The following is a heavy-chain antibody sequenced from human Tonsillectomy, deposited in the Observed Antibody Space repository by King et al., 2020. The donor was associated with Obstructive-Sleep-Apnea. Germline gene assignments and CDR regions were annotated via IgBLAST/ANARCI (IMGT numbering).Heavy chain of an antibody. CDR3: ARGDGYNHDAFDI. D-gene: IGHD5-24*01. V-gene: IGHV3-33*01. J-gene: IGHJ3*02. Sequence: VQLVESGGGVVQPGRSLRLSCAASGFTFSSYGMHWVRQAPGKGLEWVAVIWYDGSNKYYGDSVKGRFTISRDNSKNTLYLQMISLRAEDTAVYYGARGDGYNHDAFDIWGQGTMVTVSS. CDR1: GFTFSSYG. CDR2: IWYDGSNK.